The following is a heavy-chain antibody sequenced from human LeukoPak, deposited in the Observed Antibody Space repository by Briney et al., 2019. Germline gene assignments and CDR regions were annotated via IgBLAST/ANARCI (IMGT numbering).Heavy chain of an antibody. CDR2: IYTSGST. D-gene: IGHD4/OR15-4a*01. CDR3: ARSPTMVWFDP. Sequence: SETLSLTCTVSGGSISSGSYYWSWIRQPAGKGLEWIGRIYTSGSTNYNPSLKSRVTISVDTSKSQFSLKLSSVTAADTAVYYCARSPTMVWFDPWGQGTLVTVSS. V-gene: IGHV4-61*02. CDR1: GGSISSGSYY. J-gene: IGHJ5*02.